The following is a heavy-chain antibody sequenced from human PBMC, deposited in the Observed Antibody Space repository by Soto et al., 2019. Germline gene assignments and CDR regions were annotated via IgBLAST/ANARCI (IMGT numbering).Heavy chain of an antibody. J-gene: IGHJ1*01. Sequence: QITLKESGPTLVKPTQTLTLTCTFSGFSLSTSGVGVGWIRQPPGKALEWLALIYWDDDKRYSPSLKSRLTITKDTSKNQVVLTMTNMDPVDTATYYCALVVAGGSAEYFQHWGQGTLVTVSS. CDR1: GFSLSTSGVG. V-gene: IGHV2-5*02. D-gene: IGHD2-15*01. CDR2: IYWDDDK. CDR3: ALVVAGGSAEYFQH.